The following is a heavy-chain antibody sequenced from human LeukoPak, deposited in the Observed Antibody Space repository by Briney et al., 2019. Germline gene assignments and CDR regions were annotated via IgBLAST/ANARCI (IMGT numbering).Heavy chain of an antibody. D-gene: IGHD1-14*01. J-gene: IGHJ4*02. V-gene: IGHV4-4*02. CDR3: AFYNRGWHFDY. CDR2: IRHSGST. Sequence: SETLSLTCAVSGDSITSSNWWSWVRQPPGKGLEWIGEIRHSGSTNYNPSLRSRVAISVDKSKNQFSLKLSSVTAADTAMYYCAFYNRGWHFDYWGQGTLVTVSS. CDR1: GDSITSSNW.